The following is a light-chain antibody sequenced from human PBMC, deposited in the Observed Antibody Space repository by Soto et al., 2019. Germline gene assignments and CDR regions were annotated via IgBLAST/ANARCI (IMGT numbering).Light chain of an antibody. CDR2: KAS. CDR1: QTISSW. Sequence: DIQMTQSPSTLSGSVGDRVTITCRASQTISSWLAWYQQKPGKAPKLLIYKASTLKSGVPSRFSGSGSGTDFTLTISNLQPDDFATYYCQQYSSYWTFGQGTKVDIK. CDR3: QQYSSYWT. J-gene: IGKJ1*01. V-gene: IGKV1-5*03.